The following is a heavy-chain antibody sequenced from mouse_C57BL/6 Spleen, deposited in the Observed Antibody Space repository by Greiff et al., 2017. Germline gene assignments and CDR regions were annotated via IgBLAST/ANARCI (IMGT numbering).Heavy chain of an antibody. D-gene: IGHD2-2*01. CDR3: ARWGLRLKYFDV. Sequence: VQLQQPGAELVKPGASVKLSCKASGYTFTSYWMQWVKQRPGQGLEWIGEIDPSDSYTYYNQKFKGKATLTVDTSSSTAYMQLSSLTSEDSAVYYCARWGLRLKYFDVWGTGTTVTVSS. J-gene: IGHJ1*03. V-gene: IGHV1-50*01. CDR2: IDPSDSYT. CDR1: GYTFTSYW.